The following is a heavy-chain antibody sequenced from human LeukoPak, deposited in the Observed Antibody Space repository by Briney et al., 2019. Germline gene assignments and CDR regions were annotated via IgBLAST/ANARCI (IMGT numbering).Heavy chain of an antibody. V-gene: IGHV1-8*03. Sequence: ASVKVSCKASGYTFTSYDINWVRQATGQGLEWMGWMNPNSGNTGYAQKFQGRVTITRITSISTAYMELSSLRSEDTAVYYCARGPCLYCTNGVCSTPYYYYMDVWGKGTTVTVSS. J-gene: IGHJ6*03. CDR3: ARGPCLYCTNGVCSTPYYYYMDV. CDR1: GYTFTSYD. D-gene: IGHD2-8*01. CDR2: MNPNSGNT.